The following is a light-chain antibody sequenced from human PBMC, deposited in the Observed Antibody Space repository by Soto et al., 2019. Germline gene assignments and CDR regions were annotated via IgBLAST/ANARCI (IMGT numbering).Light chain of an antibody. J-gene: IGKJ4*01. CDR1: QGISRL. Sequence: DIQMTQSPSSVSASVGDTVTVTCLSSQGISRLLAWYQQKPGKAPRLLIYAASSLQNGVPPRFSGTYSGTDFSLTISSLQPGDSATYFCQQTRDFPLTFGGGTKVDI. V-gene: IGKV1-12*01. CDR2: AAS. CDR3: QQTRDFPLT.